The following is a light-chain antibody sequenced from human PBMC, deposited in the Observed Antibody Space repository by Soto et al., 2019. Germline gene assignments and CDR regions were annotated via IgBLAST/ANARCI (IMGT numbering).Light chain of an antibody. Sequence: QSVLTQPPSASGTPGQRVTISCSGSSSNIGINTVNWYQQLPGTAPKVLIYTNDQRPSGVPDRFSGSKSGTSASLAISGLQSVDEADYYCAAWDDILNGYVFGSGTKVTVL. V-gene: IGLV1-44*01. J-gene: IGLJ1*01. CDR2: TND. CDR1: SSNIGINT. CDR3: AAWDDILNGYV.